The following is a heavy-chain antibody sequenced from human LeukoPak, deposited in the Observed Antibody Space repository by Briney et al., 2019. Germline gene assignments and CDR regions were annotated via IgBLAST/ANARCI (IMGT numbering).Heavy chain of an antibody. Sequence: PGGSLRLSCAASRLTFSRYAIHWVRQAPGKGLEWVGSTSFDGTNKYYADSVKGRFSISRDNAKNSVYLQMNSLRSEDTAVYYCARDEGDSSGYYYFFDYWGQGTLVTVSS. D-gene: IGHD3-22*01. CDR1: RLTFSRYA. V-gene: IGHV3-30*03. J-gene: IGHJ4*02. CDR3: ARDEGDSSGYYYFFDY. CDR2: TSFDGTNK.